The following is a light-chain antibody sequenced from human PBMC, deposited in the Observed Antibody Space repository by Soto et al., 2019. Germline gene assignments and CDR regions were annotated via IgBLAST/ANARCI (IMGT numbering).Light chain of an antibody. V-gene: IGLV2-14*01. CDR2: DVS. CDR3: SSYPSSSTLIV. Sequence: QSALTKPTSVTGSPGQSITSSCTGTRSDVGGYNYVSWYQQHPDKAPKLMIYDVSNRPSGVSNRFAGYKSGNTASLSISGRQAEYWADYDCSSYPSSSTLIVFGTGTKVPVL. J-gene: IGLJ1*01. CDR1: RSDVGGYNY.